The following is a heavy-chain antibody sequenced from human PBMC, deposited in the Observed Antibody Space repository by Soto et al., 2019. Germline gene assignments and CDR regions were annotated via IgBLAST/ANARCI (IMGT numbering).Heavy chain of an antibody. J-gene: IGHJ4*02. CDR2: IYYSGST. CDR1: GVSISSYD. CDR3: ARSRGGYFDY. D-gene: IGHD3-22*01. V-gene: IGHV4-59*01. Sequence: QVQLQESGPGLVKPSETLSLTCTVSGVSISSYDWSWIRQPPGKGLEWIGYIYYSGSTNYNPSLKSRVTISVDTSKNQFSLKLSSVTAADTAVYYCARSRGGYFDYWGQGTLVTVSS.